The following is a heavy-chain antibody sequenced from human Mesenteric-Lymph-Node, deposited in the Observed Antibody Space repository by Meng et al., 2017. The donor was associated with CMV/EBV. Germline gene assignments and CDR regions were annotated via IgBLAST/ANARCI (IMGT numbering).Heavy chain of an antibody. V-gene: IGHV3-23*01. CDR3: AKDSQPPHLYYYYGMDV. Sequence: GGSLRLSCAASGFTFSSYWMHWVRQAPGKGLEWVSAISGSGGSTYYADSVKGRFTISRDNSKNTLYLQMNSLRAEDTAVYYCAKDSQPPHLYYYYGMDVWGQGTTVTVSS. J-gene: IGHJ6*02. CDR2: ISGSGGST. CDR1: GFTFSSYW.